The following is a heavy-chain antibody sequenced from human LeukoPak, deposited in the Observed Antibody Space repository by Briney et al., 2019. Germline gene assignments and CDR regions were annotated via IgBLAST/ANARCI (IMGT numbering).Heavy chain of an antibody. D-gene: IGHD1-20*01. CDR2: INPSGGST. V-gene: IGHV1-46*01. CDR3: ARSKYNWNDVSAFDI. Sequence: ASVKVSCKASGYTFTSYYMHWVRQAPGQGLEWMGIINPSGGSTSYAQKFQGRVTMTRDTSTSTVYMELSSLRSEDTAVYYCARSKYNWNDVSAFDIWGQGTIVTVSS. CDR1: GYTFTSYY. J-gene: IGHJ3*02.